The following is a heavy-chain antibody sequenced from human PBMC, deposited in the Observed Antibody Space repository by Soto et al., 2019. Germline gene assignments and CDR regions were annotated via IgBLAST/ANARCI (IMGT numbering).Heavy chain of an antibody. J-gene: IGHJ4*02. CDR2: INSDGSST. Sequence: EVQLVESGGGLVQPGGSLRVSCAASGFTFSSYWMHWVRQAPGKGMVWVSRINSDGSSTSYADSVKGRFTISRDNAKNTLYLQMNSLRAEYTAIYYCARRGAVAGLHYWSQGTLVTVSS. CDR3: ARRGAVAGLHY. CDR1: GFTFSSYW. D-gene: IGHD6-19*01. V-gene: IGHV3-74*01.